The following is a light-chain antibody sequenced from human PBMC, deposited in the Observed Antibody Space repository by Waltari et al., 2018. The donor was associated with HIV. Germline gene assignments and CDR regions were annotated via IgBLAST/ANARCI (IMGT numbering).Light chain of an antibody. CDR3: QTWDSGLNAIV. J-gene: IGLJ2*01. CDR2: END. V-gene: IGLV1-51*01. CDR1: TSNIAKNF. Sequence: ISCSGNTSNIAKNFVSWYRHAPGAAPKLLIFENDHRAAGIPDRFSASTFGASAALTITALQGDDEADYYCQTWDSGLNAIVFGAGTKLTVL.